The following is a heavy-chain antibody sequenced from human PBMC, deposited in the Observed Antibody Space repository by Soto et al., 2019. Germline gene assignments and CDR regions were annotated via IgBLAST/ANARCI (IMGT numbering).Heavy chain of an antibody. CDR1: GFTFSSYA. V-gene: IGHV3-33*01. CDR2: IWFDGSNK. D-gene: IGHD2-15*01. Sequence: QVHLVESGGGVVQPGGSLRLFCAASGFTFSSYAIHWVRQAPGKGLEWVAIIWFDGSNKYYADSVKGRFSISRDNSKNTLFRQMDSLRAEDTAVDYCARGQLPAATTYFDFWGQGTLVIVSS. CDR3: ARGQLPAATTYFDF. J-gene: IGHJ4*02.